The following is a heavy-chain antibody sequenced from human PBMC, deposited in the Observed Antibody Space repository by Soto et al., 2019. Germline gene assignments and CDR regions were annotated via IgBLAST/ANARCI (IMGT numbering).Heavy chain of an antibody. V-gene: IGHV3-48*01. Sequence: EVQLVESGGGLVQPGGSLRLSCAASGFTFSSYSMNWVRQAPGKGLEWVSYISSSSSTIYYADSVKGRFTISRDNAKNSLYLQMNSLRAEDTVVYYCARDQDIVVVPAAHHDAFDIWGQGTMVTVSS. CDR2: ISSSSSTI. CDR3: ARDQDIVVVPAAHHDAFDI. J-gene: IGHJ3*02. CDR1: GFTFSSYS. D-gene: IGHD2-2*01.